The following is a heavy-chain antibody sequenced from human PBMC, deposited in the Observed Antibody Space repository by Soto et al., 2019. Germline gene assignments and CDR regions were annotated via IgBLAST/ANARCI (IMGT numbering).Heavy chain of an antibody. D-gene: IGHD3-16*02. Sequence: QVQLVQSGAEVKKPGSSVKVSCKASGGTFSSYAISWVRQAPGQGLEWMGGIIPIFGTANYAQKFQGRVTITADESTSTAYMDLSSMRSEDTAAYHCARWIMITFGGVIAHRDSFDIWGQGTMVTVSS. V-gene: IGHV1-69*01. CDR2: IIPIFGTA. CDR3: ARWIMITFGGVIAHRDSFDI. J-gene: IGHJ3*02. CDR1: GGTFSSYA.